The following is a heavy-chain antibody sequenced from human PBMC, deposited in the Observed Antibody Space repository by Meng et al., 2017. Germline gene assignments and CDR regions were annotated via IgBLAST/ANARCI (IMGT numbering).Heavy chain of an antibody. CDR1: GFTFSNAW. D-gene: IGHD3-10*01. J-gene: IGHJ4*02. CDR3: TTGIAMVRGVIISDH. V-gene: IGHV3-15*01. CDR2: IKSKTDGGTT. Sequence: GESLKITCAASGFTFSNAWMSWVRQAPGKGLEWVGRIKSKTDGGTTDYAAPVKGRLTISRDDSKNTLYLQMNSLKTEDTAVYYCTTGIAMVRGVIISDHWGQGTLVTGSS.